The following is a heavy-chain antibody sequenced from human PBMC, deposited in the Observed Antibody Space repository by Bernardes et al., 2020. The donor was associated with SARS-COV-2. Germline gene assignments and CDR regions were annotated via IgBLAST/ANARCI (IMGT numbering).Heavy chain of an antibody. J-gene: IGHJ2*01. Sequence: GGSLRLSCAASGFTFSSYAMHWVRQAPGKGLEWVAVISYDGSNKYYADSVKGRFTISRDNSKNTLYLQMNSLRAEDTAVYYCARGVGEYCSSTSCPARWYFDLWGRGTLVTVSS. V-gene: IGHV3-30*04. D-gene: IGHD2-2*01. CDR3: ARGVGEYCSSTSCPARWYFDL. CDR1: GFTFSSYA. CDR2: ISYDGSNK.